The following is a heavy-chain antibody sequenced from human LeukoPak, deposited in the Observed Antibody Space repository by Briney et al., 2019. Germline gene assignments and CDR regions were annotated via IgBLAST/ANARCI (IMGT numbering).Heavy chain of an antibody. CDR1: GFTFTSYA. CDR3: VKGTGTKYYYYGVDI. J-gene: IGHJ6*02. Sequence: PGGSLILSCAASGFTFTSYAMHWVRQAPGKGLEYVSAINSDGGTTYYADSVKGRFTISRDNSKNTLYLQMSNLRAEDTAVYYCVKGTGTKYYYYGVDIWGQGTSVTVSS. V-gene: IGHV3-64D*06. D-gene: IGHD3/OR15-3a*01. CDR2: INSDGGTT.